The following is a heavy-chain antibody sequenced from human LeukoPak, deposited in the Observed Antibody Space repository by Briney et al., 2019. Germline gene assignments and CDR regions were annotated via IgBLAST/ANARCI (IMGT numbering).Heavy chain of an antibody. CDR2: IWHDGSNK. D-gene: IGHD6-13*01. CDR3: ASCIAAAGSYYYYGMDV. CDR1: GFTFSSYA. Sequence: GGSLRLSCAASGFTFSSYAMHWVRQAPGKGLEWVAVIWHDGSNKYYADSVKGRFTISRDNSKNTLYLQMNSLRAEDTAVYYCASCIAAAGSYYYYGMDVWGQGTTVTVSS. V-gene: IGHV3-33*08. J-gene: IGHJ6*02.